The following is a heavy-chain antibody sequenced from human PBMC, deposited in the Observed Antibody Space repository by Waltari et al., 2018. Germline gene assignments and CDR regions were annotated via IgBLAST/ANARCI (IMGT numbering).Heavy chain of an antibody. CDR2: IKQDGSEK. J-gene: IGHJ6*02. Sequence: EVQLVESGGGLVQPGGSLRLSCAASGFTFRSYWMSWVRQAPGKGLEWVANIKQDGSEKYYVDSVKGRFTISRDNAKNSLYLQMNSLRAEDTAVYYCARERGDYDYYYGMDVWGQGTTVTVSS. CDR3: ARERGDYDYYYGMDV. D-gene: IGHD4-17*01. V-gene: IGHV3-7*01. CDR1: GFTFRSYW.